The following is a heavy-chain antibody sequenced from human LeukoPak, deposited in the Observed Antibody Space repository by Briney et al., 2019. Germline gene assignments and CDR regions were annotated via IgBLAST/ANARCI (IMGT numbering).Heavy chain of an antibody. Sequence: ASVKVSCKASGYSFTTYAMNWVRQAPGQGLEWMGWINPNSGGTNYAQKFQGWVTMTRDTSISTAYMELSRLRSDDTAVYYCARARITMVRGAPRYYGMDVWGQGTTVTVSS. V-gene: IGHV1-2*04. CDR3: ARARITMVRGAPRYYGMDV. CDR1: GYSFTTYA. CDR2: INPNSGGT. D-gene: IGHD3-10*01. J-gene: IGHJ6*02.